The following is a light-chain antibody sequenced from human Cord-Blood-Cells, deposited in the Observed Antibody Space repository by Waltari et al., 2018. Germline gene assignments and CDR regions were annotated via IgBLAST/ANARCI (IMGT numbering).Light chain of an antibody. J-gene: IGLJ1*01. CDR2: EGR. Sequence: QSALTQPASVSGSPGQSITISCTGTSSDVGSYNLVSWYQQHPGKAPKLMIYEGRKRPSGVSNRFSGSKSGNTASLTSSGLQAEDEADYYCCSYAGSSTLDVFGTGTKVTVL. CDR1: SSDVGSYNL. V-gene: IGLV2-23*03. CDR3: CSYAGSSTLDV.